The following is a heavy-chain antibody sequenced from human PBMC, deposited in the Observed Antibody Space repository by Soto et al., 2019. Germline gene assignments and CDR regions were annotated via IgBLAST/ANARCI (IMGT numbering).Heavy chain of an antibody. CDR3: VRDSGAKLSSS. Sequence: SVKVSCKASGGTFSSYRINWVRQAPGQGLEWVGGIVPIYRTADYAQKFQGRVTITADESARTSYMELRSLKFQDTAVYYCVRDSGAKLSSSWGQGTLVTVSS. CDR1: GGTFSSYR. V-gene: IGHV1-69*13. J-gene: IGHJ4*02. D-gene: IGHD6-13*01. CDR2: IVPIYRTA.